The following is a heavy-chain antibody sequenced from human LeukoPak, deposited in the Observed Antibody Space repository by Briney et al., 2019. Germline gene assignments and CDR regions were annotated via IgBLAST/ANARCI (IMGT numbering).Heavy chain of an antibody. D-gene: IGHD3-22*01. CDR1: GFTFSDYY. CDR3: ARGPSHSSCYYYYFDY. CDR2: ISSSGSTI. J-gene: IGHJ4*02. V-gene: IGHV3-11*04. Sequence: SGGSLRLSCAASGFTFSDYYMSWIRQAPGKGLEWVSYISSSGSTIYYADSVKGRFTISRDNAKNSLYLQMNSLRAEDTAVYYCARGPSHSSCYYYYFDYWGQGTLVTVSS.